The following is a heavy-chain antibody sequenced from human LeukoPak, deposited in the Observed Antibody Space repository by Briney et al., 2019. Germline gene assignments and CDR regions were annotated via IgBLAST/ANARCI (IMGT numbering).Heavy chain of an antibody. CDR2: ISSSGSIK. CDR3: SRDGGTYYFDY. CDR1: GFTFIKYE. J-gene: IGHJ4*02. D-gene: IGHD3-16*01. Sequence: QAGGSLRLSCAASGFTFIKYEMNWVRQAPGKGLEWLSYISSSGSIKYYADSVKGRFTISRDNAKNSLYLQMNSLRAEDTAVYYCSRDGGTYYFDYWGQGTLVTVSS. V-gene: IGHV3-48*03.